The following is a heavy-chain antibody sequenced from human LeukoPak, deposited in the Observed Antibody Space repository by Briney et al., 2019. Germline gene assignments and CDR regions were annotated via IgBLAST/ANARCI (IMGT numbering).Heavy chain of an antibody. CDR2: IYYSRST. V-gene: IGHV4-39*01. Sequence: SETLSLTCTVSGGSISSSSYYWGWIRQPPGKGLEWIGSIYYSRSTYYNPSLKSRVTTSVETSKNQFSLKLSSVTAADTAVYYCARQGQGDSLDIWGQGTMVTVSS. CDR1: GGSISSSSYY. CDR3: ARQGQGDSLDI. J-gene: IGHJ3*02.